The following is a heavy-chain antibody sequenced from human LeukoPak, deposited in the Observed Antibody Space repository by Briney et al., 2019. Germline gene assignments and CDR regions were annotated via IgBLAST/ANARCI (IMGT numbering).Heavy chain of an antibody. CDR1: GGTFSSYA. CDR3: ARESGSSKDRGFDY. J-gene: IGHJ4*02. Sequence: GASVKVSCKASGGTFSSYAISWVRRAPGQGLEWMGGIIPIFGTANYAQKFQGRVTITADESTSTAYMELSSLRSEDTAVYYCARESGSSKDRGFDYWGQGTLVTVSS. D-gene: IGHD3-10*01. V-gene: IGHV1-69*01. CDR2: IIPIFGTA.